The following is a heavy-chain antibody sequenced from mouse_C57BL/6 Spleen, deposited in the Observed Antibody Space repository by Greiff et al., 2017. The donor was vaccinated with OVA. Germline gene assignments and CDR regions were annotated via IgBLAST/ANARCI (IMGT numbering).Heavy chain of an antibody. J-gene: IGHJ4*01. V-gene: IGHV1-80*01. CDR2: IYPGDGDT. CDR1: GYAFSSYW. Sequence: VKLVESGAELVKPGASVKISCKASGYAFSSYWMNWVKQRPGKGLEWIGQIYPGDGDTNYNGKFKGKATLTADKSSSTAYMQLSSLTSEDSAVYFCAKITTVVGAMDYWGQGTSVTVSS. D-gene: IGHD1-1*01. CDR3: AKITTVVGAMDY.